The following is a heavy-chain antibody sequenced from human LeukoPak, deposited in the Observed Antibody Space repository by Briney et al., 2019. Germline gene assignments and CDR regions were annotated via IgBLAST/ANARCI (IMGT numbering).Heavy chain of an antibody. CDR1: GGSFSGYY. D-gene: IGHD2/OR15-2a*01. J-gene: IGHJ4*02. CDR2: INHSGST. V-gene: IGHV4-34*01. Sequence: SETLSLTCAVYGGSFSGYYWSWIRQPPGKGLEWIGEINHSGSTNYNPSLKSRVTISVDTPKNQFSLKLSSVTAADTAVYYCARGRCNSLNCRQFDYWGQGTLVTVSS. CDR3: ARGRCNSLNCRQFDY.